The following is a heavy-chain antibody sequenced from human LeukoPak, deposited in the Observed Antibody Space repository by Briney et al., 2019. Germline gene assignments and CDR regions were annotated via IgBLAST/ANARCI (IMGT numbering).Heavy chain of an antibody. J-gene: IGHJ4*02. D-gene: IGHD3-22*01. CDR2: IIPIFGTA. CDR3: ARESGDLDYYDSSGFPDC. V-gene: IGHV1-69*05. Sequence: SVKVSCKASGGTFSSYAISWVRQAPAQGLEWMGRIIPIFGTANYAQKFQGRVTVTTDESTSTAYMELRSLRSEDTAVYYCARESGDLDYYDSSGFPDCWGQGTLVTVSS. CDR1: GGTFSSYA.